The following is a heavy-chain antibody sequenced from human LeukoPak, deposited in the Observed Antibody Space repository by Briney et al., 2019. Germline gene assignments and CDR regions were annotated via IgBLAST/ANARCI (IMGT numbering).Heavy chain of an antibody. V-gene: IGHV1-2*02. CDR3: ARDLFSVVVPAAILGLDP. Sequence: ALVKVSCKASGYTFTGYYMHWVRQAPGQGLEWMGWINPNSGGTNYAQKFQGRVTMTRDTSISTAYMELSRLRSDDTAVYYCARDLFSVVVPAAILGLDPWGQGTLVTVSS. J-gene: IGHJ5*02. CDR1: GYTFTGYY. D-gene: IGHD2-2*02. CDR2: INPNSGGT.